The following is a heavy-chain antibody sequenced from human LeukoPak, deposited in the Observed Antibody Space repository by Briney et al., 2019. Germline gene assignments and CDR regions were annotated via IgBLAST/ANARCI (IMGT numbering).Heavy chain of an antibody. J-gene: IGHJ4*02. Sequence: SETLSLTCTVSGGSISSSSYYWGWIRQPPGKGLEWIGSIYYSGSTYYNPSLKSRVTISVDTSKNQFSLKLSSVTAADTAVYYCAIETDYGEGAGRTTFDYWGQGTLVTVSS. CDR1: GGSISSSSYY. D-gene: IGHD4-17*01. V-gene: IGHV4-39*07. CDR3: AIETDYGEGAGRTTFDY. CDR2: IYYSGST.